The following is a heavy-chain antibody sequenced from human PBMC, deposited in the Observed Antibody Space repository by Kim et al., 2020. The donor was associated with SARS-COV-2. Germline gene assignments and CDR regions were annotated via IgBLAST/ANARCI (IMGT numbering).Heavy chain of an antibody. V-gene: IGHV3-48*03. CDR3: ARGPNYSPFDY. CDR2: I. Sequence: IYYPDSGGGRFTISGDNDKNSLYLQMNSLRAEDTAVYYCARGPNYSPFDYWGQGTLVTVSS. D-gene: IGHD4-4*01. J-gene: IGHJ4*02.